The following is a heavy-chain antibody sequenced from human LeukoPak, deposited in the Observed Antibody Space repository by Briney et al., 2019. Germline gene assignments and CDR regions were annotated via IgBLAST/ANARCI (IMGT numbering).Heavy chain of an antibody. Sequence: SETQSLTCTVSGGSISSYYWNWIRQPAGKGLEWIGRIYTSGSTNYNPSLKSRVTMSVDTSKNQFSLKLSSVTAADTAVYYCASVEAAAGSAYYFDHWGQGTLVTVSS. CDR3: ASVEAAAGSAYYFDH. CDR2: IYTSGST. CDR1: GGSISSYY. V-gene: IGHV4-4*07. J-gene: IGHJ4*02. D-gene: IGHD6-13*01.